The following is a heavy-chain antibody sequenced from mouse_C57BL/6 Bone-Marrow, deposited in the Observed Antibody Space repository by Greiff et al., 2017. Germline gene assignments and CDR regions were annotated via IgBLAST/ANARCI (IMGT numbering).Heavy chain of an antibody. Sequence: VMLVESGPGLVAPSQSLSITCTVSGFSLTSYAISWVRQPPGKGLEWLGVIWTGGGTNYNSALKSRLSISKDNSKSKVFLQMNSLQTDDTARYYCARALYDDYDGAMDYWGQGTSVTVSS. CDR1: GFSLTSYA. D-gene: IGHD2-4*01. CDR2: IWTGGGT. V-gene: IGHV2-9-1*01. CDR3: ARALYDDYDGAMDY. J-gene: IGHJ4*01.